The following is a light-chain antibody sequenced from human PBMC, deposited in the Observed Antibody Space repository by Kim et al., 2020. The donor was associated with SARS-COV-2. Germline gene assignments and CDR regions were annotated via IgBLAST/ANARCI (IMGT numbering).Light chain of an antibody. CDR1: QSISNY. V-gene: IGKV1-39*01. CDR2: TSS. Sequence: SASVGDRVSITCRSSQSISNYVNWYQQRPGKAPNRLIYTSSSVQRGVPSRFGGSGSGTEFTLTISSLQPEDVATYFCQQSYSPPYTFAQGTKLEI. J-gene: IGKJ2*01. CDR3: QQSYSPPYT.